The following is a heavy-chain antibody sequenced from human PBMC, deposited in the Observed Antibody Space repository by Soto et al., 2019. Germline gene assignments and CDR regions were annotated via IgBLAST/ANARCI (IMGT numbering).Heavy chain of an antibody. CDR3: ARDAPPHWFDP. V-gene: IGHV1-3*01. Sequence: CKASGYTSTSYAMHWVRQAPGQRLEWMGWINAGNGNTKYSQKFQGRVTITRDTSASTAYMELSSLRSEDTAVYYCARDAPPHWFDPWAQGTLVTVSS. CDR2: INAGNGNT. CDR1: GYTSTSYA. J-gene: IGHJ5*02.